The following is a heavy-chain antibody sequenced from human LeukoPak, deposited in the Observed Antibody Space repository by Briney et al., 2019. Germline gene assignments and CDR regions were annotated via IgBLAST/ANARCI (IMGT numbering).Heavy chain of an antibody. CDR2: IRYDGSNK. Sequence: PGGSLRLSCAASGFTFSSYGMHWVRQAPGKGLEWVAFIRYDGSNKYYADSVKGGFTISRDNSKNTLYLQMNSLRAEDTAVYYCAKEGYSSSLGWVYYYYYYMDVWGKGTTVTVSS. V-gene: IGHV3-30*02. CDR3: AKEGYSSSLGWVYYYYYYMDV. D-gene: IGHD6-13*01. J-gene: IGHJ6*03. CDR1: GFTFSSYG.